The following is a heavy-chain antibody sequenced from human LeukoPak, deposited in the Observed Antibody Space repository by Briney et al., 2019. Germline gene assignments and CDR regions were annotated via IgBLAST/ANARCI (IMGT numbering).Heavy chain of an antibody. CDR2: FDPEDGET. V-gene: IGHV1-24*01. J-gene: IGHJ4*02. Sequence: ASVTVSFKVSGYTLTELSIHWVRQAPGKGREGMGGFDPEDGETIYAQKFQGRVTMTEDTSTDTAYMELSSLRSEDTAVYYCATDLTTFGGVIFDYWGQGTLVSVSS. CDR3: ATDLTTFGGVIFDY. CDR1: GYTLTELS. D-gene: IGHD3-16*01.